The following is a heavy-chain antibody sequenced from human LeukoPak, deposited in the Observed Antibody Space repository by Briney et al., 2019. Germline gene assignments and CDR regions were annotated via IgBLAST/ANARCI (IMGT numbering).Heavy chain of an antibody. D-gene: IGHD6-19*01. CDR3: AKGSQWLLRGGAYFDS. CDR1: GFTFNNYA. CDR2: MSGVGGTT. Sequence: GGSLRLSCEASGFTFNNYAMSWVRQAPGKGLEWVSAMSGVGGTTYYAASVRGQFTISRDNSKNILSLQMNSLRVEDTAIYYCAKGSQWLLRGGAYFDSWGQGTPVSVSS. J-gene: IGHJ4*02. V-gene: IGHV3-23*01.